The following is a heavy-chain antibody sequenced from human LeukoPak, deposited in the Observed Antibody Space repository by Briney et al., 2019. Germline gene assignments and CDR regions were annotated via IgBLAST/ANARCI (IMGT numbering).Heavy chain of an antibody. CDR3: ARHYGDYEEMYYFDY. CDR1: GGSISSYY. CDR2: IYYSGST. V-gene: IGHV4-59*08. J-gene: IGHJ4*02. D-gene: IGHD4-17*01. Sequence: PSETLSLTCTVSGGSISSYYWSWIRQPPGKGLEWIGYIYYSGSTNYNPSLKSRVTISVDTSKNQFSLKLSSVTAAGTAVYYCARHYGDYEEMYYFDYWGQGTLVTVSS.